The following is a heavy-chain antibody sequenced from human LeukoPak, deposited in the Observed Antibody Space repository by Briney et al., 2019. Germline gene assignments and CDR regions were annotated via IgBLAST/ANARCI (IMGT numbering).Heavy chain of an antibody. V-gene: IGHV1-69*05. J-gene: IGHJ6*03. CDR2: IIPIFDTA. Sequence: SVKVSCKASGGTFSSYAISWVRQAPGQGLEWMGRIIPIFDTANYAQKFQGRVTITTDESTSTAYMELSSLRSEDTAVYYCAREGYCSGGSCYPGYYYYMDVWGKGTTVTVSS. CDR3: AREGYCSGGSCYPGYYYYMDV. D-gene: IGHD2-15*01. CDR1: GGTFSSYA.